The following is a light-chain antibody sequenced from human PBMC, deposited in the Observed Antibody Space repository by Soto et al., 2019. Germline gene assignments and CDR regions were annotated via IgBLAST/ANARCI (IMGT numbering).Light chain of an antibody. V-gene: IGKV1-39*01. CDR2: AAS. Sequence: DIQMTQSPSSLSASVGGRVTITCRASQSISSYLNWYQQKPGKAPKLLIYAASSLQSGVPSRFSGSGSGTDFTLTISSLQPEDFATYYCQQSYSTPWTFCQGTKVEIK. J-gene: IGKJ1*01. CDR3: QQSYSTPWT. CDR1: QSISSY.